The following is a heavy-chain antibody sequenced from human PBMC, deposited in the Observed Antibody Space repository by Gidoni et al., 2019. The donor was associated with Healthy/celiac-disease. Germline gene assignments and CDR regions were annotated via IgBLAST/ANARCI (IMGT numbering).Heavy chain of an antibody. J-gene: IGHJ4*02. V-gene: IGHV1-46*01. CDR3: ASGGSYAERNFDY. CDR1: GYTCTSDY. Sequence: SGYTCTSDYMHWVRQAPGQGLEGIVIINPSGGSTSHAQKFQGRVTMTRDTSTSTVYMELSSLSSEDTAVYYCASGGSYAERNFDYWGQGTLVTVSS. D-gene: IGHD1-26*01. CDR2: INPSGGST.